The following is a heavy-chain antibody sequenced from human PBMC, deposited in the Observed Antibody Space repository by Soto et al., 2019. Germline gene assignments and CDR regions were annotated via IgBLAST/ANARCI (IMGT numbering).Heavy chain of an antibody. V-gene: IGHV4-59*01. CDR3: ARESYDILTGYGMFDY. CDR1: GGSISSYY. Sequence: SETLSLTCTVSGGSISSYYWSWIRQPPGKGLEWIGYIYYSGSTNYNPSLKSRVTISVDTSKNQFSLKLSSVTAADTAVYYCARESYDILTGYGMFDYWGQGTLVTVSS. D-gene: IGHD3-9*01. CDR2: IYYSGST. J-gene: IGHJ4*02.